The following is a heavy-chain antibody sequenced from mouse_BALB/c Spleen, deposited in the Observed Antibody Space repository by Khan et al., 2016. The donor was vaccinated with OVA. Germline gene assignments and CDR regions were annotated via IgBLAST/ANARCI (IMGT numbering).Heavy chain of an antibody. V-gene: IGHV9-1*02. D-gene: IGHD6-2*01. CDR1: GYTFTNYG. CDR3: ARISSDWCSDV. CDR2: INTYTGEP. Sequence: QMQLEESGPELKKPGETVKISCKASGYTFTNYGMNWVKQAPGKGLKWMGWINTYTGEPTYADDFKGRFVFSLETSASTAYLQISNLKNEDMTTYFCARISSDWCSDVWGAGTTVTVSS. J-gene: IGHJ1*01.